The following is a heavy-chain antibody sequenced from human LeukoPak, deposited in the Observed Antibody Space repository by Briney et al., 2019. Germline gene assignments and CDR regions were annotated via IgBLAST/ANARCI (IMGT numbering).Heavy chain of an antibody. CDR2: ISSSGSTI. J-gene: IGHJ4*02. Sequence: GGSLRLSCAASGFTFSSYEMNWVRQAPGKGLEWVSYISSSGSTIYYADSVKGRFTISRDNAKNSLYLQMNSLGAEDTAVYYCAKEGALPLYYYDSSGSRYYFDYWGQGTLVTVSS. CDR1: GFTFSSYE. CDR3: AKEGALPLYYYDSSGSRYYFDY. D-gene: IGHD3-22*01. V-gene: IGHV3-48*03.